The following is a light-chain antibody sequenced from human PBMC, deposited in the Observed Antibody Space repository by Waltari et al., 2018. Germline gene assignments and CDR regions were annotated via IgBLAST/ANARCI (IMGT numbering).Light chain of an antibody. Sequence: EIVMTQSPATLSVSPGERATLSCRASQSVSSNLAWYQQKPGQAPRLLIYGASTRATGIPARFSGSGSGTEFTLTITSLQPEDVATYYCQRYNSAPWTFGQGTKV. CDR3: QRYNSAPWT. CDR2: GAS. CDR1: QSVSSN. V-gene: IGKV3-15*01. J-gene: IGKJ1*01.